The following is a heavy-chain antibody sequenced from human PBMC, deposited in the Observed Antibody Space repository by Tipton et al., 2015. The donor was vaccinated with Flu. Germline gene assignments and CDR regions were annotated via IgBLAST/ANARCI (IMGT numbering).Heavy chain of an antibody. V-gene: IGHV4-39*07. CDR3: AREGRNSGGLDY. J-gene: IGHJ4*02. Sequence: TLSLTCTVSGGSISSSSYHWGWIRQPPGMGLEWIGSVHYSGSTYQTPSLESRVTISVDTSKNQFSLKLSSVTAADTAVYFCAREGRNSGGLDYWGQGTLVTVSS. D-gene: IGHD1-26*01. CDR2: VHYSGST. CDR1: GGSISSSSYH.